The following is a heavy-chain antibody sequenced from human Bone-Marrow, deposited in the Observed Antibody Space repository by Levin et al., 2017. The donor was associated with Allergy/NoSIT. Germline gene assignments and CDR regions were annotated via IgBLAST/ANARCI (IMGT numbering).Heavy chain of an antibody. CDR3: AKTIIITMVRGALSH. Sequence: GGSLRLSCAASGFTFSSYAMSWVRQAPGKGLEWVSAISGSGGSTYYADSVKGRFTISRDNSKNTLYLQMNSLRAEDTAVYYCAKTIIITMVRGALSHWGQGTLVAVSS. J-gene: IGHJ4*02. V-gene: IGHV3-23*01. CDR2: ISGSGGST. D-gene: IGHD3-10*01. CDR1: GFTFSSYA.